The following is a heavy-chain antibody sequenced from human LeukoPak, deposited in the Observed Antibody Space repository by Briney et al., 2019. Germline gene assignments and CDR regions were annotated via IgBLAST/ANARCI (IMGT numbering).Heavy chain of an antibody. CDR2: IWYDGSNK. J-gene: IGHJ4*02. D-gene: IGHD2/OR15-2a*01. CDR1: GFTFNSYG. CDR3: ARARNTRGFDY. Sequence: GGSLRLSCAASGFTFNSYGIHWVRQAPGKGLEWVAFIWYDGSNKYYADSVKGRFTISRANSKNTLYLQMNSLRAEDTAVYYCARARNTRGFDYWGQGTLVTVSS. V-gene: IGHV3-33*01.